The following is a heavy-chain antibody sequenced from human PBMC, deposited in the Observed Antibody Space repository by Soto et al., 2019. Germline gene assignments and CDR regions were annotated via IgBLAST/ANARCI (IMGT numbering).Heavy chain of an antibody. D-gene: IGHD3-3*01. V-gene: IGHV1-69*13. Sequence: SVKVSCKASGGTFSSYAFSWVRQAPGQGLEWMGGIIPIFGTANYAQKFQGRVTITADESTSTAYMELSSLRSEDTAVYYCASDFWSGSPNYYYGMDVWG. CDR2: IIPIFGTA. CDR1: GGTFSSYA. CDR3: ASDFWSGSPNYYYGMDV. J-gene: IGHJ6*02.